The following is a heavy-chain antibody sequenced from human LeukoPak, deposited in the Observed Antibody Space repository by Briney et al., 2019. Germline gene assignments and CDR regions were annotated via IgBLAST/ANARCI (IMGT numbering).Heavy chain of an antibody. Sequence: GGSLRLSCAASGFSFSNYNMNWARLAPGKGLEWVSSITSSGSHIFYADSVKGRFTIPRDNAENSLYLQMNSLRAEDTAVYFCARDPYSGAYGSDYYYYMDVRGKGTTVTVSS. CDR2: ITSSGSHI. V-gene: IGHV3-21*01. CDR3: ARDPYSGAYGSDYYYYMDV. J-gene: IGHJ6*03. CDR1: GFSFSNYN. D-gene: IGHD1-26*01.